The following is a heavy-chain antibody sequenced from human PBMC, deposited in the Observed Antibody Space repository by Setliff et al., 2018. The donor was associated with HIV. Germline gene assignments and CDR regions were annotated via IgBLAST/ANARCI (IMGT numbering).Heavy chain of an antibody. D-gene: IGHD4-17*01. Sequence: GGSLRLSCAASGFTFNKAWMNWVRQAPGKALEWVGRVKSDRDGGTVDYAAPVKGRFTISRDDSKNTLYLQMNSLKTEDTAVYYCTTIQKLTTPVDYWGQGTLVTVSS. J-gene: IGHJ4*02. CDR3: TTIQKLTTPVDY. V-gene: IGHV3-15*07. CDR1: GFTFNKAW. CDR2: VKSDRDGGTV.